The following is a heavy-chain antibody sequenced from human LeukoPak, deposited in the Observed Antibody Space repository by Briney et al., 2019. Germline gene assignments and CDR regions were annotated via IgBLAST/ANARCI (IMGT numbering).Heavy chain of an antibody. CDR1: GYTFTSYY. Sequence: ASVKVSCKASGYTFTSYYMHWVRQAPGQGLEWMGIINPSGGSTSYAQKFQGRVTMTRDTSTSTVYMELSSLRSEDTAVYYCTRQTHDYGKNYEGLVDYWGQGTLVTVSS. J-gene: IGHJ4*02. D-gene: IGHD4-17*01. CDR3: TRQTHDYGKNYEGLVDY. CDR2: INPSGGST. V-gene: IGHV1-46*03.